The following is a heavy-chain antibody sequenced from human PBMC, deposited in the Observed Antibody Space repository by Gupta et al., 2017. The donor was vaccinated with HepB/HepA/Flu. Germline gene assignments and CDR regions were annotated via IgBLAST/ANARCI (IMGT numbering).Heavy chain of an antibody. V-gene: IGHV3-49*04. CDR2: IRSKAYGGAT. J-gene: IGHJ4*02. Sequence: EVQLVESGGGLVQPGRSLRLSCTASGFTFGDYAMSWVRQAPGKGLEWVGFIRSKAYGGATEYAASVKGRFTISRDDSKSIAYLQMNSLKTEDTAVYYCTRDPYSSDYWGQGTLVTVSS. CDR3: TRDPYSSDY. CDR1: GFTFGDYA. D-gene: IGHD6-13*01.